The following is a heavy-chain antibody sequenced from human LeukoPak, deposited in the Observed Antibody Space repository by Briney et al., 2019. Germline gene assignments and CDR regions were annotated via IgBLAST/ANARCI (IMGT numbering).Heavy chain of an antibody. Sequence: SGTLSLTCAVSGGSIGSSNWWSWVRQPPGKGLEWIGEIYYSGNTNYNPSLKSRVTISIDKSKNQFSLKLSSVTAADTAVYYCARASITGTTPFDYWGQGTLVTVSS. V-gene: IGHV4-4*02. D-gene: IGHD1-20*01. CDR2: IYYSGNT. CDR1: GGSIGSSNW. J-gene: IGHJ4*02. CDR3: ARASITGTTPFDY.